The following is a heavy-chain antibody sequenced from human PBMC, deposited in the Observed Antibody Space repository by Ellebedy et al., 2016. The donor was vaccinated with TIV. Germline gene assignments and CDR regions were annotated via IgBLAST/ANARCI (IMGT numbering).Heavy chain of an antibody. CDR3: ARASTAMSYYGVDV. CDR1: GGSISSSTYN. D-gene: IGHD5-18*01. J-gene: IGHJ6*02. Sequence: SETLSLTCTVSGGSISSSTYNWGWIRQYPGKGLEWIGNVYYSGSTSYNPSLKSRVTISVDTSENQFSLKLNSVTAADTAVYYCARASTAMSYYGVDVWGQGTTVTVSS. CDR2: VYYSGST. V-gene: IGHV4-39*01.